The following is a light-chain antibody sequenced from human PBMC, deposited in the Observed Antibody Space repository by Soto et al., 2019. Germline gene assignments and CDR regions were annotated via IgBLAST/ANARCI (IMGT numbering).Light chain of an antibody. Sequence: QSALTQPASVSGSPGQSITISCTGTSSDVGSYNLVSWYQHHPGKAPKLMIYEGSKRPSGVSNRFSGSKSGNTASLTISGLQAEDEADYYCCSYAGSSTLAIFGGGTKVTVL. J-gene: IGLJ2*01. CDR2: EGS. CDR1: SSDVGSYNL. V-gene: IGLV2-23*01. CDR3: CSYAGSSTLAI.